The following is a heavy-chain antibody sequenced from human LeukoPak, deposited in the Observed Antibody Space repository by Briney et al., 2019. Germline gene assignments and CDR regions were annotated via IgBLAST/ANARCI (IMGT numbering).Heavy chain of an antibody. Sequence: SQTLSLTCTVSGGSISSGDYYWTWIRQHPGKGLEWIGYIYYSGSTYYNPSLKSRVTISVDTSKNQFSLKLSSVTAADTAVYYCARDPSRRQPYYYYYGMDVWGQGTTVTVSS. V-gene: IGHV4-31*03. CDR1: GGSISSGDYY. J-gene: IGHJ6*02. D-gene: IGHD6-13*01. CDR2: IYYSGST. CDR3: ARDPSRRQPYYYYYGMDV.